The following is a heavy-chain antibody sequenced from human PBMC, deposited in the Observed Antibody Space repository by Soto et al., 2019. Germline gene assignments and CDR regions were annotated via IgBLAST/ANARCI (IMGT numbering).Heavy chain of an antibody. CDR1: GASVSSTYW. CDR2: INHRGSA. Sequence: SETLSLSCAVSGASVSSTYWWSWVRQPPGKGPEWIGEINHRGSANYNPSLKSRVTISVDISKSQFSLRLTSVTAADTAVYYCARYNAASGTYYFDFWGQGALVTVS. D-gene: IGHD6-13*01. J-gene: IGHJ4*02. CDR3: ARYNAASGTYYFDF. V-gene: IGHV4-4*02.